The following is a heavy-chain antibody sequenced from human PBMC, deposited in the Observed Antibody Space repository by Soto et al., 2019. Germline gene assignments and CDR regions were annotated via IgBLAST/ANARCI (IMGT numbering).Heavy chain of an antibody. CDR3: ARQPYDTSDYFDY. CDR1: GDSINSRGYY. CDR2: MYYSGST. V-gene: IGHV4-39*01. D-gene: IGHD3-22*01. Sequence: SETLSLTCTVSGDSINSRGYYWAWIRQPPGKGLEWIGSMYYSGSTDYNPSLKSRVTISVDTSRIHFSLKLVSVTAADTAVYYCARQPYDTSDYFDYWGQGTLVTVSS. J-gene: IGHJ4*02.